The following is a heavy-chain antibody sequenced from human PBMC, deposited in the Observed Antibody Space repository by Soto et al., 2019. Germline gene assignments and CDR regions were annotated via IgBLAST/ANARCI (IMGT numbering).Heavy chain of an antibody. J-gene: IGHJ4*02. D-gene: IGHD6-13*01. Sequence: QVQLVESGGGVVQPGRSLRLSCAASGFTFSSYAMHWVRQAPGKGLEWVAFISFDGRYTYYADSVKGRFTISRDNSKNTLYLQMNSLRVEDRAVYCCARFNSSNWSAPFYYWGQGTLVTVSS. CDR3: ARFNSSNWSAPFYY. V-gene: IGHV3-30*04. CDR1: GFTFSSYA. CDR2: ISFDGRYT.